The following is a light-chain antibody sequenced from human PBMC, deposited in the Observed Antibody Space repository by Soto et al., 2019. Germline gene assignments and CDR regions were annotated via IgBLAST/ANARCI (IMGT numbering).Light chain of an antibody. CDR1: QTINSD. CDR2: RAS. CDR3: QQHNNYGT. Sequence: DVQMTQSPSTLSASVGDRVTITCRASQTINSDLAWYQQKPGKAPQLLIYRASSLESGVPSRFSGSGSGTEFTRTITSLQPDDFATYYVQQHNNYGTFGHGTRVDIK. J-gene: IGKJ1*01. V-gene: IGKV1-5*03.